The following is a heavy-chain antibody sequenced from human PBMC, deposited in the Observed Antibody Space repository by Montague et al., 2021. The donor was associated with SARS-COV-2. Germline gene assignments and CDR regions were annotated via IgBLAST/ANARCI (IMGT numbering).Heavy chain of an antibody. D-gene: IGHD2-21*01. Sequence: SETLSLTCAVYGGSFSGYYWYWIRQPPGKGLVWFGEINHSGSTNYNPPLKSRVTMSVDTSKNHLSLKLSSVTAADTAVYYCARGARQGDGFRLGSFDSWGQGTLVTVSS. CDR1: GGSFSGYY. CDR3: ARGARQGDGFRLGSFDS. V-gene: IGHV4-34*01. CDR2: INHSGST. J-gene: IGHJ4*02.